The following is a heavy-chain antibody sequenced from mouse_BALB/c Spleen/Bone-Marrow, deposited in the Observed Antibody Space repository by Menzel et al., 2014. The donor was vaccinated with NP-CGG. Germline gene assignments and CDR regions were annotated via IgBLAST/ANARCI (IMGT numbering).Heavy chain of an antibody. V-gene: IGHV1S137*01. D-gene: IGHD1-1*01. CDR3: ARVSYDYFDY. Sequence: LVESGAELVRPGVSVKISCKGSGYTFTDYALHWVKQSHAKSLEWIGIISTYYGDASYNQKFKGKATMTVDKSSCTAYMELARLTSEDSAIYYCARVSYDYFDYWGQGTTLTVSS. J-gene: IGHJ2*01. CDR1: GYTFTDYA. CDR2: ISTYYGDA.